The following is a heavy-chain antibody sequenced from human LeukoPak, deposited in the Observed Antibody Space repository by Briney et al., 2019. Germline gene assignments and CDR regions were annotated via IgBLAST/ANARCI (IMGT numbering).Heavy chain of an antibody. J-gene: IGHJ5*02. V-gene: IGHV4-39*02. CDR3: ARVSCSGGACPFGSWFDP. CDR2: IYYSGST. D-gene: IGHD2-15*01. Sequence: PSETLSLTGTVSGGSITSGSYYWGWIRQPPGKGLEWIGSIYYSGSTYYNPSLKSRVTISVDTSKKLFSLRLSSVTAADTAVYYCARVSCSGGACPFGSWFDPWGQGTLVTVSS. CDR1: GGSITSGSYY.